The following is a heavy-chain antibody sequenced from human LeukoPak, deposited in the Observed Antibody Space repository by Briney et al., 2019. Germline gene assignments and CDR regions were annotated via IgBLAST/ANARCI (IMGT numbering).Heavy chain of an antibody. J-gene: IGHJ2*01. D-gene: IGHD2-2*02. V-gene: IGHV3-7*01. CDR3: AREYQLLYSVGDYWYFDL. CDR1: GFTFSSYW. CDR2: IKQDGSEK. Sequence: GGSLRLSCAASGFTFSSYWMSWVRQAPGKGLEWVANIKQDGSEKYYVDSVKGRFTISRDNAKNSLYLQMNSLRAEDTAVYYCAREYQLLYSVGDYWYFDLWGRGTLVTVSS.